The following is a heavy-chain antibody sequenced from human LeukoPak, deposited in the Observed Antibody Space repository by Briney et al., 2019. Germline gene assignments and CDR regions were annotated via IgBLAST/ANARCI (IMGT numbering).Heavy chain of an antibody. Sequence: RPSQTLSLTCTVSGGSISGGSYYWNWTRQPAGKGLEWIGRIYTSGSTNYNPSLKSRVTISVDTSKNQFSLKLSSVTAADTAVYYCARGGGYNPYYWGQGTLVTVSS. CDR2: IYTSGST. CDR1: GGSISGGSYY. D-gene: IGHD5-24*01. CDR3: ARGGGYNPYY. J-gene: IGHJ4*02. V-gene: IGHV4-61*02.